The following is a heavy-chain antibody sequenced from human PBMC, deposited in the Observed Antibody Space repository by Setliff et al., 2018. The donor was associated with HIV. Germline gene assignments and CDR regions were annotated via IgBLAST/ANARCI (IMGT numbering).Heavy chain of an antibody. CDR2: IYYSGST. Sequence: SETLSLTCTVSGGSISSHYWGWIRQPPGKGLEWIGIIYYSGSTYYNPSLKSRAAISVDTSKNQISLKLSSVTAADTAVYYCASLDGSESPYIYYYYMDVWGKGTAVTVSS. J-gene: IGHJ6*03. V-gene: IGHV4-39*01. CDR3: ASLDGSESPYIYYYYMDV. CDR1: GGSISSHY. D-gene: IGHD3-10*01.